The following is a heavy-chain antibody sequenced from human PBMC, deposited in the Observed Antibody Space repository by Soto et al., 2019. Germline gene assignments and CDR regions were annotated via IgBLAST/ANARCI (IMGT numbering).Heavy chain of an antibody. D-gene: IGHD6-6*01. V-gene: IGHV1-18*04. CDR3: AREYRSSSREGGGFDY. J-gene: IGHJ4*02. Sequence: QVQLVQSGAEVKKPGASVKVSCKASGYTFTSYGISWVRQAPGQGLEWMGRISAYNGNTNYAQKLQGRVSRTTDTSTSTAYMALRSLRSDDTAVYYCAREYRSSSREGGGFDYWGQGTLVTVSS. CDR2: ISAYNGNT. CDR1: GYTFTSYG.